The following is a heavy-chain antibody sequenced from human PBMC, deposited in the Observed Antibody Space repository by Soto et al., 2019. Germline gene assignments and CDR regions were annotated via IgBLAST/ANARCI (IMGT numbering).Heavy chain of an antibody. Sequence: QVQLQQWGAGLLKPSETLSLTCAVYGGFVSSGIYYWSWIRQPPGKGLYWIGEMSHSGGTHFNPSLKSRVTISVDTSKNQFSLTMSSVTAADTALYYCARVERGTATTVVDAFDIWGPGTMVTVSS. J-gene: IGHJ3*02. CDR1: GGFVSSGIYY. CDR3: ARVERGTATTVVDAFDI. V-gene: IGHV4-34*01. CDR2: MSHSGGT. D-gene: IGHD1-1*01.